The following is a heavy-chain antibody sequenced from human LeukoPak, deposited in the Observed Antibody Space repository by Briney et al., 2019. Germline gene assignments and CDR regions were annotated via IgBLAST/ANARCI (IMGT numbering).Heavy chain of an antibody. CDR3: ARDRGYSGYDPGGFDY. D-gene: IGHD5-12*01. J-gene: IGHJ4*02. Sequence: ASVKVSCKASGYTFTSYGISWVRQALGQGLEWMGWISAYNGNTNYAQKLQGRVTMTTDTSTSTAYMELRSLRSDDTAVYYCARDRGYSGYDPGGFDYWGQGTLVTVSS. CDR1: GYTFTSYG. CDR2: ISAYNGNT. V-gene: IGHV1-18*01.